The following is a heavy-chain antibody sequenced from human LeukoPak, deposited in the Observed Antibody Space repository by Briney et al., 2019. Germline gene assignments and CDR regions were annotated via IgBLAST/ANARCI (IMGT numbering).Heavy chain of an antibody. CDR3: ARVSLSAFDI. CDR2: LSSSSTYI. J-gene: IGHJ3*02. V-gene: IGHV3-21*01. D-gene: IGHD3-10*01. Sequence: GGSLRLSCAASGFTFSSYNMNWVRQAPGKGLEWVSSLSSSSTYIYYADSVKGRFTISRDNAKDSLYLQMNSLRAEDTAVYYCARVSLSAFDIWGQGTMVTVSS. CDR1: GFTFSSYN.